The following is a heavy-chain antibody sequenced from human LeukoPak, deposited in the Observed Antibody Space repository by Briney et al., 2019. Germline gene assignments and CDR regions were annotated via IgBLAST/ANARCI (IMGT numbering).Heavy chain of an antibody. D-gene: IGHD4-11*01. CDR1: GFTFSSYS. Sequence: GGSLRLSCAASGFTFSSYSMNWVRQAPGKGLEWVSSISSSSSFIYYADSVKGRFTISRDSAKNSLYLQMNSLRVEDTAVYYCAKDSLTTVDYWGQGSLVTVSS. J-gene: IGHJ4*02. CDR3: AKDSLTTVDY. V-gene: IGHV3-21*01. CDR2: ISSSSSFI.